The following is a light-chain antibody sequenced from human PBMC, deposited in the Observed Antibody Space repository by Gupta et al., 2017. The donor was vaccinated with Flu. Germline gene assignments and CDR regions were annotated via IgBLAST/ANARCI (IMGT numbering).Light chain of an antibody. J-gene: IGLJ3*02. CDR3: SSDAGNNNWV. CDR2: EVS. CDR1: SSEVGGYNY. V-gene: IGLV2-8*01. Sequence: VTMSGTVTSSEVGGYNYVSRYQQHPGEAPKLMIYEVSSRPPGVPDRFSGSKSGTTASLTVSGLQAEDEADYYCSSDAGNNNWVFGGGTKVTVL.